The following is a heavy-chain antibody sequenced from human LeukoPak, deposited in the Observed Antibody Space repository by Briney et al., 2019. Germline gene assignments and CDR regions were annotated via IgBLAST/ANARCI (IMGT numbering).Heavy chain of an antibody. J-gene: IGHJ5*02. CDR3: ARGVTATTRFDP. CDR2: INHSGST. D-gene: IGHD4-11*01. V-gene: IGHV4-34*01. CDR1: GGSFSGYY. Sequence: SETLSLTCAVDGGSFSGYYWSWIRQPPGKGLEWIGEINHSGSTNYNPSLKSRVTISVDTSKNQFSLKLSSGTAADTAVYYCARGVTATTRFDPWGQGTLVTVSS.